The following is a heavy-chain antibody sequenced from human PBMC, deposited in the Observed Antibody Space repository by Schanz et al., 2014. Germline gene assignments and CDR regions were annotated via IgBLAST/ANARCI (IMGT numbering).Heavy chain of an antibody. CDR1: GFTFSSYA. D-gene: IGHD3-22*01. V-gene: IGHV3-64D*06. CDR2: ITRSGGGT. Sequence: EVQLVESGGYLVQPGGSLRLSCSASGFTFSSYAMHWVRQASGKGLEYVSAITRSGGGTYYSDSVKGRFTISRDNSKNTLYLQMSSLRHEDSAVYYCAKDPSHGDYDYYFDYWGQGTLVTVSS. CDR3: AKDPSHGDYDYYFDY. J-gene: IGHJ4*02.